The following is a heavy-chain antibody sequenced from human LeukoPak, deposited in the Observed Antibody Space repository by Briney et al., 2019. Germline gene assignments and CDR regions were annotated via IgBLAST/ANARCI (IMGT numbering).Heavy chain of an antibody. J-gene: IGHJ4*02. CDR3: ARTYYDFWSGYYTFDY. D-gene: IGHD3-3*01. V-gene: IGHV1-8*01. CDR2: MNPNSGNT. Sequence: ASVKVSCKASGYTFTSYGINWVRQATGQGLEWMGWMNPNSGNTGYAQKFQGRVTMTRNTSISTAYMELSSLRSEDTAVYYCARTYYDFWSGYYTFDYWGQGTLVTVSS. CDR1: GYTFTSYG.